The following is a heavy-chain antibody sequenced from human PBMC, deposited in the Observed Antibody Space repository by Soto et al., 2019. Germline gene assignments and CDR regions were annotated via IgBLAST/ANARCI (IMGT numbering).Heavy chain of an antibody. V-gene: IGHV4-31*03. Sequence: TLSLTCTVSGGSISSGGYYWSWIRQHPGKGLEWIGYIYYSGSTYYNPSLKSRVTISVDTSKNQFSLKLSSVTAADTAVYYCARVARNSGYEFDYWGQGTLVTVSS. CDR1: GGSISSGGYY. J-gene: IGHJ4*02. CDR3: ARVARNSGYEFDY. CDR2: IYYSGST. D-gene: IGHD5-12*01.